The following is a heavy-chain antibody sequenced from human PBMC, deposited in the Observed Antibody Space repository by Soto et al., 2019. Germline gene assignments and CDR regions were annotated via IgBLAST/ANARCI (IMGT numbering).Heavy chain of an antibody. CDR3: ARHHGPTTSENWFDP. J-gene: IGHJ5*02. CDR2: ISTYSGDT. V-gene: IGHV1-18*01. CDR1: GYTFFTYD. Sequence: AXVKVSCQASGYTFFTYDISWVRQAPGQGLEWMGWISTYSGDTKYAQKFQGRVTMTTDTSTTTAYLELRSLRSDDTAVYYCARHHGPTTSENWFDPWGQGTLVTVS. D-gene: IGHD5-12*01.